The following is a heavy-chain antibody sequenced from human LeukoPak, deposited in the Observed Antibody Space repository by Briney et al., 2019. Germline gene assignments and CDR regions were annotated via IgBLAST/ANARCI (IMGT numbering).Heavy chain of an antibody. Sequence: SETLSLTCTVSGGSISSSSYYWGWVRQPPGKGREWIGCIYYSGITYYNPPLKSRVTISVDTSKNQFSLKLSSVAAADPAVYYCATPDGCSSTSCWAQHFQHWGQGTLVTVSS. J-gene: IGHJ1*01. CDR2: IYYSGIT. D-gene: IGHD2-2*01. V-gene: IGHV4-39*01. CDR3: ATPDGCSSTSCWAQHFQH. CDR1: GGSISSSSYY.